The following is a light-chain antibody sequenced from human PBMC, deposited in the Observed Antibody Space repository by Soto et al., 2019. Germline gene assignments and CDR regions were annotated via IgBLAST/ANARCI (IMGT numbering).Light chain of an antibody. CDR1: SSDVGSYNL. CDR3: CSNAGRSTPVV. CDR2: EGS. J-gene: IGLJ2*01. V-gene: IGLV2-23*01. Sequence: QSVLTQPASVSGSPGQSITISCTGTSSDVGSYNLVSWYQQHPGKAPKLMIYEGSKRPSGVSNRFSGSKSGNTASLTVSGLQAEDEADYYCCSNAGRSTPVVFGGRTRLTVL.